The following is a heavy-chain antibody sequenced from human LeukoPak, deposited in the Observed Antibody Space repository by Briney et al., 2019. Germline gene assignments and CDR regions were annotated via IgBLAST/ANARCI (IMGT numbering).Heavy chain of an antibody. Sequence: GGSLRLSCAASGFTFSSYWMSWVRQAPGKGLEWVAVISLDLTERYYADSVYADSVKGRFTISRDNSKNTLYLQMNSLRVEDTAIYYCARDDGSVGYNYGFTWGRGTLVTVSS. V-gene: IGHV3-30*03. CDR2: ISLDLTER. D-gene: IGHD5-18*01. CDR3: ARDDGSVGYNYGFT. J-gene: IGHJ4*02. CDR1: GFTFSSYW.